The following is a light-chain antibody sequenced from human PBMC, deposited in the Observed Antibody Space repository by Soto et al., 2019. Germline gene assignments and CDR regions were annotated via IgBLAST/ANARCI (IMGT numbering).Light chain of an antibody. J-gene: IGKJ5*01. CDR2: LTS. CDR1: QYINTR. CDR3: QQRSNWSIT. Sequence: EIVLTQSASTLSSFPGDRVTLSCRASQYINTRLAWYQHKTVQAPRPLIYLTSNRATGIPARFSGSGYGTDFNLTISSLETEDFAVYYCQQRSNWSITFGQGTRLEIK. V-gene: IGKV3-11*01.